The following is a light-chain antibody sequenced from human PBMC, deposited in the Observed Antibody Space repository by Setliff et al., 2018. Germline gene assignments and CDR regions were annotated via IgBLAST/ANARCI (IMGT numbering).Light chain of an antibody. CDR2: DVS. CDR1: SSDVGGYNY. V-gene: IGLV2-14*01. Sequence: QSVLTQPASVSGSPGQSITISCTGTSSDVGGYNYVSWYQQHPGKAPKRMIYDVSKRPSGVSNRFSGSKSGKTASLTISGLQAEDEADYYCSSYTSSSTYVFGTGTNATVL. J-gene: IGLJ1*01. CDR3: SSYTSSSTYV.